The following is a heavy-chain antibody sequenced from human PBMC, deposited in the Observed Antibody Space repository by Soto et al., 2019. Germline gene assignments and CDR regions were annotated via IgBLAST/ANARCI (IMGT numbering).Heavy chain of an antibody. Sequence: QVQLVQSGAEVKKPGSSVKVSCKTSGGTFRTSAISWVRQAPGQGLEWMGGIMPVFPTPDYAQKFQGRVTLTADESTGTACMELCILRSEDTAAYYCARDKDRQQLGGNYYYIMDVWGQGTTVTVSS. CDR2: IMPVFPTP. J-gene: IGHJ6*01. CDR1: GGTFRTSA. V-gene: IGHV1-69*12. D-gene: IGHD3-3*02. CDR3: ARDKDRQQLGGNYYYIMDV.